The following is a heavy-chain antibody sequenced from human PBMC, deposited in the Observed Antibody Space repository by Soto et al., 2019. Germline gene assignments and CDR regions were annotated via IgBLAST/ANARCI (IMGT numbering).Heavy chain of an antibody. J-gene: IGHJ4*02. CDR1: GGSISSNNYY. CDR2: MSYSRSP. D-gene: IGHD3-16*01. CDR3: AGHLRPTHWGGGYFDY. V-gene: IGHV4-39*01. Sequence: QLQLQESGPGLVKPSETLSLTCFVSGGSISSNNYYWGWIRQPPGKGLAWIGSMSYSRSPYYNPSLQGRVHLSEDTSKNPFTLKLPSGTAEDTAVYYCAGHLRPTHWGGGYFDYWGQGPLVTVSS.